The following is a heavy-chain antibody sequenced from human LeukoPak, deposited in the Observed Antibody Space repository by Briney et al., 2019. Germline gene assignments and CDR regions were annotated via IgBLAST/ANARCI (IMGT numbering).Heavy chain of an antibody. CDR2: ISAYNGNT. Sequence: ASAKVSCKATGYTFSSYGISWVRQAPGQGLEWMGWISAYNGNTNYAQNLQGRVTMTTDTSTTTAYMELRSLRSDDTAVYYCARDGPDYILWFDPWGQGTLVTVSS. V-gene: IGHV1-18*01. CDR3: ARDGPDYILWFDP. D-gene: IGHD4-11*01. CDR1: GYTFSSYG. J-gene: IGHJ5*02.